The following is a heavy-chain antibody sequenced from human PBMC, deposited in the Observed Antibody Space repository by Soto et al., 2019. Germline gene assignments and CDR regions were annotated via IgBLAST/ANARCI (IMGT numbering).Heavy chain of an antibody. CDR3: IIAGGWGRGSRNYYYYGMDV. Sequence: KASETLSLTCTVSGGSISSSSYYWGWIRQPPGKGLEWIGSIYYSGSTYYNPSLKSRVTISVDTSKNQFSLKLSSVTAADTAVYYCIIAGGWGRGSRNYYYYGMDVWGQGTTVTVSS. D-gene: IGHD6-19*01. CDR1: GGSISSSSYY. J-gene: IGHJ6*02. CDR2: IYYSGST. V-gene: IGHV4-39*01.